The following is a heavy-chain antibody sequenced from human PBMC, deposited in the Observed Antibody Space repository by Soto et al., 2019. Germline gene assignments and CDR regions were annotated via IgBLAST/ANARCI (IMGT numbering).Heavy chain of an antibody. Sequence: GGSLRLSCAASGFTFDDYAMHWVRQAPGKGLEWVSGISWSSGSIGYADSVKGRFTISRDNAKNSLYLQMNSLRAEDTALYYCAKDPRTYYYGSGSRRPYYYYMDVWGKGTTVTVSS. V-gene: IGHV3-9*01. CDR3: AKDPRTYYYGSGSRRPYYYYMDV. CDR1: GFTFDDYA. J-gene: IGHJ6*03. D-gene: IGHD3-10*01. CDR2: ISWSSGSI.